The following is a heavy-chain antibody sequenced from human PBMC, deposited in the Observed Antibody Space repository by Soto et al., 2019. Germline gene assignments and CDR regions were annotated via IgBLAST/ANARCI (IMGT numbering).Heavy chain of an antibody. CDR2: IIPIFGTA. CDR1: GGTFSSYA. CDR3: AAAELYSSSSGAGFDY. D-gene: IGHD6-6*01. J-gene: IGHJ4*02. Sequence: GASVKVSCKASGGTFSSYAISWVRQAPGQGLEWMGGIIPIFGTANYAQKFQGRVTITADESTSTAYMELSSLRSEDTAVYYCAAAELYSSSSGAGFDYWGQGTLVTVSS. V-gene: IGHV1-69*13.